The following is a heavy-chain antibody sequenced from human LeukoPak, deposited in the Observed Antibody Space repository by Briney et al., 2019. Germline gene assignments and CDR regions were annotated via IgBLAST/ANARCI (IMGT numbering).Heavy chain of an antibody. CDR2: IWYDGSNK. D-gene: IGHD1-7*01. V-gene: IGHV3-33*06. CDR3: AKGALEITGTWNYFDY. Sequence: GGSLRHSCAASGFTFSSYGMHWVRQAPGKGLEWVAVIWYDGSNKYYADSVKGRFTISRDNSKNTLYLQMNSLRAEDTAVYYCAKGALEITGTWNYFDYWGQGTLVTVSS. J-gene: IGHJ4*02. CDR1: GFTFSSYG.